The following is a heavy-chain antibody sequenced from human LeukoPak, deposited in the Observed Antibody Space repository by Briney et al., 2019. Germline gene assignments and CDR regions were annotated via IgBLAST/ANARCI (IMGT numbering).Heavy chain of an antibody. CDR2: IIPILGIA. Sequence: GASVKVSCKASGGTFSSYAISWVRQAPGQGLEWMGRIIPILGIANYAQKFQGRVTVTADKSTSTAYMELSSLRSEDTAVYYCARDGPLWELLSPGFDYWGQGTLVTVSS. D-gene: IGHD1-26*01. CDR1: GGTFSSYA. J-gene: IGHJ4*02. CDR3: ARDGPLWELLSPGFDY. V-gene: IGHV1-69*04.